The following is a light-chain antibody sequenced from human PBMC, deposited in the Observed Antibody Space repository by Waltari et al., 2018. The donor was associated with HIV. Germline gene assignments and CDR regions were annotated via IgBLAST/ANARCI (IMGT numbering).Light chain of an antibody. CDR2: RSH. CDR3: SAWDDTLHVV. V-gene: IGLV1-44*01. J-gene: IGLJ3*02. Sequence: QSVLTQPPSVSGLPGQTVTISCSGSNPDIGVNTVNWYQQFPGRAPKLVAYRSHQRPSGVPDRFSGSKSGTSASLAINGVQAEDEATYFCSAWDDTLHVVFGGGTKLTVL. CDR1: NPDIGVNT.